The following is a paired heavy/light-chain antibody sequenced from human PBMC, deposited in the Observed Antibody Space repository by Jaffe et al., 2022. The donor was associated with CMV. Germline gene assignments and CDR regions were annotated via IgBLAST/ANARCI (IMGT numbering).Heavy chain of an antibody. CDR3: ARDRDYDSSGGARIYYGMDV. Sequence: QVQLQESGPGLVKPSQTLSLTCTVSGGSISSGGYYWSWIRQHPGKGLEWIGYIYYSGSTYYNPSLKSRVTISVDTSKNQFSLKLSSVTAADTAVYYCARDRDYDSSGGARIYYGMDVWGQGTTVTVSS. CDR1: GGSISSGGYY. J-gene: IGHJ6*02. CDR2: IYYSGST. V-gene: IGHV4-31*03. D-gene: IGHD3-22*01.
Light chain of an antibody. J-gene: IGLJ2*01. CDR3: AAWDDSLNGPYVV. Sequence: QSVLTQPPSASGTPGQRVTISCSGSSSNIGSNTVNWYQQLPGTAPKLLIYSNNQRPSGVPDRFSGSKSGTSASLAISGLQSEDEADYYCAAWDDSLNGPYVVFGGGTKLTVL. V-gene: IGLV1-44*01. CDR1: SSNIGSNT. CDR2: SNN.